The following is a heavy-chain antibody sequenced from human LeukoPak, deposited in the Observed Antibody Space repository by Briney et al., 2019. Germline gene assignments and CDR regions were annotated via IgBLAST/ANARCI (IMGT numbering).Heavy chain of an antibody. J-gene: IGHJ4*02. D-gene: IGHD1-26*01. CDR3: AGSGSYDYFDY. V-gene: IGHV4-59*01. Sequence: PSETLSLTCTASGGSISSYYWSWIRQPPGKGLEWIGYIYYSGSTNYNPSLKSRVTISVDTSKNQFSLKLSFVTAADTAVYYCAGSGSYDYFDYWGQGTLVTVSS. CDR1: GGSISSYY. CDR2: IYYSGST.